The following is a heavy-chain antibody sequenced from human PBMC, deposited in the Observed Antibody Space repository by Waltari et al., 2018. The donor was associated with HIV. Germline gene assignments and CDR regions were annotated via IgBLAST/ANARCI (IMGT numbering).Heavy chain of an antibody. D-gene: IGHD5-12*01. CDR1: GFSFGSHS. J-gene: IGHJ4*02. CDR2: ISSGSSLI. Sequence: EVQLMESGGRLVKPGGSLRLSCAASGFSFGSHSMRWVRQAPGKGFEWFASISSGSSLITYSGSVKCRFTITRGNADNSLYLQMNSLRAEDTAVYYCARDMATFTGAYYLDTWGQGTLVTVSS. CDR3: ARDMATFTGAYYLDT. V-gene: IGHV3-21*01.